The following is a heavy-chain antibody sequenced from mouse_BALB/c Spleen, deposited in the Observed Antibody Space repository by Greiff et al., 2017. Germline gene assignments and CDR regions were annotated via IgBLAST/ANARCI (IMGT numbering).Heavy chain of an antibody. CDR2: ISDGGSYT. CDR3: ARDYYGSSYADWFAY. V-gene: IGHV5-4*02. J-gene: IGHJ3*01. Sequence: EVQRVESGGGLVKPGGSLKLSCAASGFTFSDYYMYWVRQTPEKRLEWVATISDGGSYTYYPDSVKGRFTISRDNAKNNLYLQMSSLKSEDTAMYYCARDYYGSSYADWFAYWGQGTLVTVSA. CDR1: GFTFSDYY. D-gene: IGHD1-1*01.